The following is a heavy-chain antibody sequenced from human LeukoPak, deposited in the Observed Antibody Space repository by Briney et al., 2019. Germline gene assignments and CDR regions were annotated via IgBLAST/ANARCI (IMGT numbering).Heavy chain of an antibody. V-gene: IGHV4-31*03. Sequence: SQTLSLTCTVSGGSISSGGYYWRWIRQHPGKGLEWIGYIYYSGSTYYNPSLKSRVTISVDTSKNQFSLKLSSVTAADTAVYYCASAFGYIGFDYWGQGTLVTVSS. CDR2: IYYSGST. CDR3: ASAFGYIGFDY. J-gene: IGHJ4*02. CDR1: GGSISSGGYY. D-gene: IGHD6-13*01.